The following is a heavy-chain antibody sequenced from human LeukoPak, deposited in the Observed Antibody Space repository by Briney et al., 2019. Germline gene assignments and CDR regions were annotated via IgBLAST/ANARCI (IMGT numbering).Heavy chain of an antibody. J-gene: IGHJ4*02. V-gene: IGHV3-48*03. CDR3: ARSRQGQLVREDS. CDR2: ISSSGSTI. Sequence: PGGSLRLSCAASGFTFRSYEMNWVRQAPGKGPEWVSYISSSGSTIYYADSVKGRFTISRDNAKNSLYLQMNSLRAEDTAVYYCARSRQGQLVREDSWGQGTLVTVSS. CDR1: GFTFRSYE. D-gene: IGHD6-6*01.